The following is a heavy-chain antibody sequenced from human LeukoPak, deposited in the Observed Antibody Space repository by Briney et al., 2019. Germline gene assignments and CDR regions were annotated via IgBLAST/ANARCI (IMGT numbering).Heavy chain of an antibody. J-gene: IGHJ4*02. V-gene: IGHV3-23*01. CDR3: AKDRRNWGSRVDY. D-gene: IGHD7-27*01. Sequence: HPGGSLRLSCAASGFTFSTYAMSWVRQAPGKGLEWVSAISGSGGSTYYADSVKGRFTISRDNSKNTLYLQINSLRAEDTAIYSCAKDRRNWGSRVDYWGQGTLVTVSS. CDR2: ISGSGGST. CDR1: GFTFSTYA.